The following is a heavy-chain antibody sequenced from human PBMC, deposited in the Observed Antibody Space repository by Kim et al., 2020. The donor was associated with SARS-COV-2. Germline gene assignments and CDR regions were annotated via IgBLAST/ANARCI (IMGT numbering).Heavy chain of an antibody. CDR2: TYYRSKWYN. D-gene: IGHD2-2*01. J-gene: IGHJ6*02. Sequence: SQTLSLTCAISGDSVSSNSAAWNWIRQSPSRGLEWLGRTYYRSKWYNDYAVSVKSRITINPDTSKNQFSLQLNSVTPEDTAVYYCARGGYCSSTSCYPYGMDVWGQGTTVTVSS. CDR3: ARGGYCSSTSCYPYGMDV. CDR1: GDSVSSNSAA. V-gene: IGHV6-1*01.